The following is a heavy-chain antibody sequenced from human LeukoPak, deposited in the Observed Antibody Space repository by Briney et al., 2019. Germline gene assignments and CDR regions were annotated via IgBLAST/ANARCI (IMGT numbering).Heavy chain of an antibody. CDR3: ARYDFGGFHYYGMDV. CDR1: GYTFTGYY. V-gene: IGHV1-2*06. D-gene: IGHD4-23*01. Sequence: ASVKVSCKASGYTFTGYYMHWVRQAPGQGLEWMGRINPNSGNTNYAQKVQGRVTMTTDTSTNTAYMELRSLRSDDTAVYYCARYDFGGFHYYGMDVWGQGTTVTVSS. J-gene: IGHJ6*02. CDR2: INPNSGNT.